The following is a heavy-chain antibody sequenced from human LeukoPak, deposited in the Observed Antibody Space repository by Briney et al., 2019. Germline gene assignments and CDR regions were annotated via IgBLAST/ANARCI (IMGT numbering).Heavy chain of an antibody. D-gene: IGHD4-11*01. Sequence: GGSLRLSCAASGFTFSNYGMHWVRQAPGKGLEWVAVVSYDANKKYYGDSVKGRFTISRDNSKSTVYLEMNSLRPEDTAVYYCAKAVTTEGRNFDYWGQGTLVTASS. J-gene: IGHJ4*02. CDR3: AKAVTTEGRNFDY. V-gene: IGHV3-30*18. CDR1: GFTFSNYG. CDR2: VSYDANKK.